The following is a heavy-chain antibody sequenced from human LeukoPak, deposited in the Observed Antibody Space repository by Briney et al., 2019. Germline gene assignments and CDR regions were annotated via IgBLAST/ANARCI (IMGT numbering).Heavy chain of an antibody. V-gene: IGHV3-30*02. D-gene: IGHD5-18*01. CDR3: AREWEYSYGFDY. Sequence: GGSLRLSCAASGFTFSSYGMHWVRQAPGKGLEWVAFIRYDGSNKYYIDSVKGRFTISRDNSKNSLYLQMNSLRPEDTAVYFCAREWEYSYGFDYWGQGTLVTVSS. J-gene: IGHJ4*02. CDR2: IRYDGSNK. CDR1: GFTFSSYG.